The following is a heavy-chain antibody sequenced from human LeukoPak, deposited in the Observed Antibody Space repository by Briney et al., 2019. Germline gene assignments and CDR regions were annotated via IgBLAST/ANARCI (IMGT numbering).Heavy chain of an antibody. Sequence: PGGSLRLSCAASGFTFSSYSMNWVRQAPGKGLEWVSSISSSRSYKYYADSLKGRFTISRDNAKNSLYLQMNSLKIEDTAIYYCAKDSTLGGYDTYIDHWGQGTQVTVSS. V-gene: IGHV3-21*01. CDR1: GFTFSSYS. J-gene: IGHJ4*01. CDR2: ISSSRSYK. D-gene: IGHD5-12*01. CDR3: AKDSTLGGYDTYIDH.